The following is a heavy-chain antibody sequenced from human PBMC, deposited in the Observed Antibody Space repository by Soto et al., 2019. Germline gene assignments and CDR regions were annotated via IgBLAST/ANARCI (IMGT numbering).Heavy chain of an antibody. CDR2: ISTGGGTT. V-gene: IGHV3-23*01. CDR3: AKTSSSWYFDY. Sequence: EVQLLESGGGLVQPGGSLRLSCAASGFTFSNYAMTWVRQAPGKGLEWVSAISTGGGTTYYADSVRGRFTISRDNSKNTLYLQMNSLRAEDTAVYYCAKTSSSWYFDYWGQGTLVTVSS. J-gene: IGHJ4*02. CDR1: GFTFSNYA. D-gene: IGHD6-13*01.